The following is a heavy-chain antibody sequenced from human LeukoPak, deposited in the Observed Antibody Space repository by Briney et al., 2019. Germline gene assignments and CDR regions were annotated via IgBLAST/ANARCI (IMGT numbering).Heavy chain of an antibody. J-gene: IGHJ4*01. CDR2: INHSGNT. D-gene: IGHD1-26*01. V-gene: IGHV4-34*01. Sequence: SETLSLTCAVFGGSLSGYYWTWIRQPPGKGLEWIGEINHSGNTDYNPSLKSRATISVDTSKNQFSLKLTSVTAADTAVYYCARGQLLQRNWGHGTLVTVSS. CDR3: ARGQLLQRN. CDR1: GGSLSGYY.